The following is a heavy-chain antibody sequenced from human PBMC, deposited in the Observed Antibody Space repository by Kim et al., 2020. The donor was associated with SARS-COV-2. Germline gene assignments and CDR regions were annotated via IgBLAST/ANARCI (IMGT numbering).Heavy chain of an antibody. CDR3: ARPNWNYAEYYGMDV. D-gene: IGHD1-7*01. V-gene: IGHV4-39*01. J-gene: IGHJ6*02. Sequence: SETLSLTCTVSGGSISSSSYYWGWIRQPPGKGLEWIGSIYYSGSTYYNPSLKSRVTISVDTSKNQFSLKLSSVTAADTAVYYCARPNWNYAEYYGMDVWGQGTTVTVSS. CDR1: GGSISSSSYY. CDR2: IYYSGST.